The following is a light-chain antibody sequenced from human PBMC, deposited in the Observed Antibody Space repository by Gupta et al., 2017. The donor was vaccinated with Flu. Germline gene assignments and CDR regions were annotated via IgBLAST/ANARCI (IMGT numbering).Light chain of an antibody. J-gene: IGLJ3*02. Sequence: SYVLTQPPSVPVAPGQKARSTCGGNNIEGISVHWYQQKPGQAPLLVVYDDSVRPSGIPERFSGSNSGNTATLSISRVEAGDEADDYCQVWHSSSDHWVFGGGTKLTVL. CDR1: NIEGIS. V-gene: IGLV3-21*02. CDR2: DDS. CDR3: QVWHSSSDHWV.